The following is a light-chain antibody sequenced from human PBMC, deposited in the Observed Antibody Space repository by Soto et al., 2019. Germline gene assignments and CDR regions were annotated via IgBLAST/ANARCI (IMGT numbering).Light chain of an antibody. CDR3: SSYTSSRAYV. V-gene: IGLV2-14*01. CDR1: GSDVGGYNY. Sequence: QSVLTQPASVSGSPGQSITISCTGTGSDVGGYNYVSWYQQQSGKAPKLMIHEVSNRPSGVSSRFSGSKSGNTASLTISGLQAEDEDDYYCSSYTSSRAYVFGIGTKLTVL. J-gene: IGLJ1*01. CDR2: EVS.